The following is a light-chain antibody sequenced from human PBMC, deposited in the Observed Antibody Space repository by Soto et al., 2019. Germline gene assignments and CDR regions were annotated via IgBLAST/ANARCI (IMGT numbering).Light chain of an antibody. CDR2: DVS. V-gene: IGLV2-14*03. J-gene: IGLJ1*01. Sequence: QSELTQPASVSGSPGQSITISCTGASSDVGGFDHVSCYQQHPGKVPRLLVYDVSSRPSGVSDRFSGSKSGNTASLTISGLQAEDEADYYCNSSTTTNTYVFGTGTKLTVL. CDR1: SSDVGGFDH. CDR3: NSSTTTNTYV.